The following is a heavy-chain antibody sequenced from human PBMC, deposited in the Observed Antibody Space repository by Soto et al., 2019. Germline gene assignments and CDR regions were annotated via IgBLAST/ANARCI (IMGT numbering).Heavy chain of an antibody. CDR1: GYTFTGYY. CDR3: AREMSLTEWIKLWLCPPYYHYGMDV. D-gene: IGHD5-18*01. V-gene: IGHV1-2*04. CDR2: INPNSGGT. J-gene: IGHJ6*02. Sequence: ASVKVSCKASGYTFTGYYMHWVRQAPGQGLEWMGWINPNSGGTNYAQKFQGWVTMTRDTPISTAYMELSRRRSDDTAVYYCAREMSLTEWIKLWLCPPYYHYGMDVWGQGTKVTGSS.